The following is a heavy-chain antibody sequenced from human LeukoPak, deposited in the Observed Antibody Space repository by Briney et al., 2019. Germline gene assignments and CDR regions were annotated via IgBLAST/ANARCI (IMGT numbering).Heavy chain of an antibody. V-gene: IGHV1-69*04. CDR3: ASGVAGPDY. J-gene: IGHJ4*02. D-gene: IGHD2-8*01. CDR1: GGTFSSDA. CDR2: IIPLLNMI. Sequence: ASVKVSCKASGGTFSSDAINWVRQAPGQGLEWMGRIIPLLNMINYAQEFKGRVTFSADKSTSTAYVEMSSLRSEDTALYYCASGVAGPDYWGQGTLVSVSS.